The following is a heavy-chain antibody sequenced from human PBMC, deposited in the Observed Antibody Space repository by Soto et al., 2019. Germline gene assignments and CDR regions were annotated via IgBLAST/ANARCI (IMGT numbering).Heavy chain of an antibody. J-gene: IGHJ5*02. CDR1: GFTFSGHW. D-gene: IGHD1-26*01. Sequence: EVRLVESGGALVPPGGSLRLTCEASGFTFSGHWMNWVRRAPGKGLVWVSHIDTNGSTGGTSDAVYGKGRVTVTRDDSMERQYLQMNDLRVEDTAGDYWARGRGTYDADAWGQGTLVTVSS. V-gene: IGHV3-74*03. CDR2: IDTNGSTGGT. CDR3: ARGRGTYDADA.